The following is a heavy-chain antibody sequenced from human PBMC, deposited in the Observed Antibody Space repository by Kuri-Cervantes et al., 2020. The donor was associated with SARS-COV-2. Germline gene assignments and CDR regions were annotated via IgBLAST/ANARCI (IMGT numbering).Heavy chain of an antibody. V-gene: IGHV3-23*01. CDR3: ARDRGVEWYYMDV. Sequence: GESLKISCAASGFTFSSYAMSWVRQAPGKGLEWVSAISGSGGSIYYADSVKGRFTISRDNAKNSLYLQMNSLRAEDTAVYYCARDRGVEWYYMDVWGKGTTVTVSS. CDR2: ISGSGGSI. CDR1: GFTFSSYA. J-gene: IGHJ6*03. D-gene: IGHD3-10*01.